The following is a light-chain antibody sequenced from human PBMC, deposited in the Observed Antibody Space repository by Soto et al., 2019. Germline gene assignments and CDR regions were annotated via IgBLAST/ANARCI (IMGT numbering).Light chain of an antibody. J-gene: IGLJ2*01. CDR3: VTWDTSLTTTVL. CDR2: DNN. CDR1: SSNIGNNF. V-gene: IGLV1-51*01. Sequence: QSVLTQPPSVSAAPGQKVIISCSGSSSNIGNNFVSWYQQLPGTAPKLLIFDNNKRPSGIPDRFSGSKSGTSATLGITGLQTGDEAYYYCVTWDTSLTTTVLFGGGTKVTVL.